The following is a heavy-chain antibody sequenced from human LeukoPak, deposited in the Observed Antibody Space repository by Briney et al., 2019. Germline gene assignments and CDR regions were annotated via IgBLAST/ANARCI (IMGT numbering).Heavy chain of an antibody. V-gene: IGHV4-39*07. J-gene: IGHJ3*02. Sequence: SETLSLTCTVSGGSVNNYYWGWIRQPPGMGLDWIGIVYYSGSTYYNPSLKSRVTISVDTSKNQFSLKLNSVTAADTAVYYCARGVVEMATIKHAFDIWGQGTMVTVSS. CDR1: GGSVNNYY. D-gene: IGHD5-24*01. CDR3: ARGVVEMATIKHAFDI. CDR2: VYYSGST.